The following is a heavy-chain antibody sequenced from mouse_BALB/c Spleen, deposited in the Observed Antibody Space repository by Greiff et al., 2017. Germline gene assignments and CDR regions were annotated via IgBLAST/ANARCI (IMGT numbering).Heavy chain of an antibody. V-gene: IGHV1S137*01. Sequence: VQLQESGAELVRPGVSVKISCKGSGYTFTDYAMHWVKQSHAKSLEWIGVISTYYGDASYNQKFKGKATMTVDKSSSTAYMELARLTSEDSAIYYCARSGGYDGGTYAMDYWGQGTSVTVSS. D-gene: IGHD2-14*01. CDR3: ARSGGYDGGTYAMDY. CDR2: ISTYYGDA. CDR1: GYTFTDYA. J-gene: IGHJ4*01.